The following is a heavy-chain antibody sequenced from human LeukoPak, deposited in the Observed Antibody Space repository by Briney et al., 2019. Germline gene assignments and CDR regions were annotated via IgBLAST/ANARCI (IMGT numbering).Heavy chain of an antibody. CDR2: IRSDGSDK. CDR1: GFTFSGSA. CDR3: AKSHVTGWYDFDY. J-gene: IGHJ4*02. D-gene: IGHD6-19*01. Sequence: GGSLRLSCAASGFTFSGSAMDWVRQAPGKGLEWVASIRSDGSDKKYADSVNGHFTISRDNSKRTLNLQMNSLRPDDTAVYYYAKSHVTGWYDFDYWGQGTLVIVSS. V-gene: IGHV3-30*02.